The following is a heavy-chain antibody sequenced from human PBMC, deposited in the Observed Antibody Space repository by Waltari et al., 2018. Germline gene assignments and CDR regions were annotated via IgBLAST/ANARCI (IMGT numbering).Heavy chain of an antibody. CDR2: TVVGSGNP. D-gene: IGHD6-19*01. CDR1: GFTFTSSA. Sequence: QMQLVQSGPEVKKPGTSVKVSCKASGFTFTSSAVQWVRQARGQRLEWIGWTVVGSGNPNYAQKFQERVTITRDMSTSTVYMELNSRRAEDTAVYYWAKDLTREQWLVDPIDYWGQGTLVTVSS. J-gene: IGHJ4*02. V-gene: IGHV1-58*01. CDR3: AKDLTREQWLVDPIDY.